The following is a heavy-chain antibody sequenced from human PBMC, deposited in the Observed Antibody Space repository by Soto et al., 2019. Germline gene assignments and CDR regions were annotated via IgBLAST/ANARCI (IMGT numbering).Heavy chain of an antibody. J-gene: IGHJ4*02. V-gene: IGHV3-15*01. D-gene: IGHD3-22*01. Sequence: EMQLVQSGGGLVKPGGSLRLSCTASGFTFSNAWMSWVRQAPGKGLEWIGRIKGESDGGTTDYATPVKGRFSISRDQSKDTLYLHMIRLKTEDTAVYYCSTGLSNGYYNFDYWGQGTPVTVSS. CDR2: IKGESDGGTT. CDR1: GFTFSNAW. CDR3: STGLSNGYYNFDY.